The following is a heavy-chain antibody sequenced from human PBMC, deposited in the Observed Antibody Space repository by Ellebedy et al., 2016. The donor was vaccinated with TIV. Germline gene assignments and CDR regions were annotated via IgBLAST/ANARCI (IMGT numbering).Heavy chain of an antibody. CDR2: IYYSGST. CDR3: ARDLAGESYYYYYGMDV. D-gene: IGHD3-10*01. Sequence: LRLSCTVSGGSISSGGYYWSWIRQHPGKGLEWIGYIYYSGSTYYNPSLKSRVTISVDTSKNQFSLKLSSVTAADTAVYYCARDLAGESYYYYYGMDVWGQGTTVTVSS. J-gene: IGHJ6*02. CDR1: GGSISSGGYY. V-gene: IGHV4-31*03.